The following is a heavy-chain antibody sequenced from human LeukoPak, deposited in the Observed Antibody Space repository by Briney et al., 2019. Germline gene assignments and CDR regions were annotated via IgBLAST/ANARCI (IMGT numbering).Heavy chain of an antibody. CDR1: GDSVSSNRAS. D-gene: IGHD5-24*01. CDR3: SRSDGASDFDY. CDR2: TYYRSKWYN. V-gene: IGHV6-1*01. J-gene: IGHJ4*02. Sequence: SQTLSLTCAISGDSVSSNRASWTWIRQSPSRCLECLGRTYYRSKWYNDYAVSLKSRISINPDTSKNQFSLQLNSVTPEDTAVYYCSRSDGASDFDYWGQGTLVTVS.